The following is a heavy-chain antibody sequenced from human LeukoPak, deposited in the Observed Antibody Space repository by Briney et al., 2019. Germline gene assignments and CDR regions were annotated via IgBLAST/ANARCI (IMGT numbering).Heavy chain of an antibody. CDR3: ARYRAPYDHLPHALDI. Sequence: SQTLSLTCTVSGDSINTNHFFWNWLRQPPGKGLEWIGRIYTSGTTQYNPSLNGRVTMSIDTSRNQFSLTLNSATAADTAVYYCARYRAPYDHLPHALDIWGQGTMVTVSS. CDR1: GDSINTNHFF. J-gene: IGHJ3*02. CDR2: IYTSGTT. D-gene: IGHD1-26*01. V-gene: IGHV4-61*02.